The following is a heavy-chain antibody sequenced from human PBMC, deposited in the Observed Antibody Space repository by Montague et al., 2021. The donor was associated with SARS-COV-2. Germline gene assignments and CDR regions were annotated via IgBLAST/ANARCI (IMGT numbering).Heavy chain of an antibody. CDR2: IYTSGST. J-gene: IGHJ4*02. CDR3: ASDRVGLGSSCRSTVDWYFDY. V-gene: IGHV4-59*10. CDR1: GDSISSYY. Sequence: SETLSLTCDVYGDSISSYYWSWIRQPAGKGLEWIGRIYTSGSTNYNPSLKSRVTMSADTSKYQFSLKLSSVTAADTAVYYCASDRVGLGSSCRSTVDWYFDYWGQGALVTVSS. D-gene: IGHD2-2*01.